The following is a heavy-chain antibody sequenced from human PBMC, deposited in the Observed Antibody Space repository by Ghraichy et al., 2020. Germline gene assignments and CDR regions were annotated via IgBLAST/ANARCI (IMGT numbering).Heavy chain of an antibody. Sequence: SETLSLTCSVSGGSITNTYYYWAWIRQPPGKGLEWIGSLYFDVATYYNSSLSSRVFISVDTSKNLFSLKLTSVTTKDTAVYFCAKGKRFNLNPEAFDSWGQGALVTVSS. CDR3: AKGKRFNLNPEAFDS. CDR2: LYFDVAT. J-gene: IGHJ4*02. D-gene: IGHD1-20*01. CDR1: GGSITNTYYY. V-gene: IGHV4-39*01.